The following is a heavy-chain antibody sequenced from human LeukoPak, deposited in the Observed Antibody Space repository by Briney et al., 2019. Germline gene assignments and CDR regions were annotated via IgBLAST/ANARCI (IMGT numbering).Heavy chain of an antibody. D-gene: IGHD2-15*01. J-gene: IGHJ4*02. Sequence: GGSLRLSCAASGFTFSSYAMSWVRQAPGKGLEWVSGISDSGGSTYYADSVKGRFTISRDNSKNTLYLQMNSLRAEDTAVYYCAKAREVVATTTFDYWGQGTLVTVSS. V-gene: IGHV3-23*01. CDR3: AKAREVVATTTFDY. CDR1: GFTFSSYA. CDR2: ISDSGGST.